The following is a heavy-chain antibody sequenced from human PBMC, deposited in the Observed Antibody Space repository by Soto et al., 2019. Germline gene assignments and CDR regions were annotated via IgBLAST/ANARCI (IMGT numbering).Heavy chain of an antibody. CDR2: INHSGST. CDR1: GGSFSGYY. CDR3: AGGRGRQQLVMSYYYGMDV. Sequence: SETLCLTCAVYGGSFSGYYWSWIRQPPGKGLEWIGEINHSGSTNYNPSLKSRVTISVDTSKNQFSLNLSSVTAADTAVYYCAGGRGRQQLVMSYYYGMDVWGQGTTVTSP. D-gene: IGHD6-13*01. J-gene: IGHJ6*02. V-gene: IGHV4-34*01.